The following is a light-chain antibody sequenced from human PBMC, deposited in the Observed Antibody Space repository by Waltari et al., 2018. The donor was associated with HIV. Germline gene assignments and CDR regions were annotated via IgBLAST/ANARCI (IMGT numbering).Light chain of an antibody. V-gene: IGLV1-40*01. CDR1: SSNIGAGYD. J-gene: IGLJ2*01. CDR2: AKH. Sequence: QSVLTQPPSVSGAPGQRVTISCTGSSSNIGAGYDVHWYQQLPGTAPKLPIYAKHNRPSGVPDRFSGSKSGSSASLAITGLQAEDEAHYYCQSFDSSLTTSGVIFGGGTKLTVL. CDR3: QSFDSSLTTSGVI.